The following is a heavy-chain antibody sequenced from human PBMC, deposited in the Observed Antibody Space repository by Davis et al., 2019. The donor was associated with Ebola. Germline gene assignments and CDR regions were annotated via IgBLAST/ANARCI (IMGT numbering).Heavy chain of an antibody. CDR1: GGSINSFL. J-gene: IGHJ4*02. V-gene: IGHV4-59*12. CDR3: ARAPMVRGVIITEVWDY. Sequence: MPSETLSLTCSVSGGSINSFLWTWIRQPPGKGLEWVGCMFYNGDTKYNPALESRVTISVDTSKNQFSLKLSSVTAADTAVYYCARAPMVRGVIITEVWDYWGQGTLVTVSS. CDR2: MFYNGDT. D-gene: IGHD3-10*01.